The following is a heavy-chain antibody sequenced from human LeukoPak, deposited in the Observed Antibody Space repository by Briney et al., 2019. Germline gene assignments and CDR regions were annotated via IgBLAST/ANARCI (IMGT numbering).Heavy chain of an antibody. CDR3: ARGGGDHSDRTVYWFDP. CDR2: IDHSGST. Sequence: PSETLSLTCAVFGGSFSNYHWSWIHQPPGKGLEWIGEIDHSGSTNYIASLKSRVTISLDTSKNQFSLNLRSVTAADTAVYYCARGGGDHSDRTVYWFDPWGQGTLVTVSS. D-gene: IGHD3-22*01. J-gene: IGHJ5*02. CDR1: GGSFSNYH. V-gene: IGHV4-34*01.